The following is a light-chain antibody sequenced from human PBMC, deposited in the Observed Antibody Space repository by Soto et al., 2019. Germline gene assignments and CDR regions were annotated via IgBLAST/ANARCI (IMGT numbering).Light chain of an antibody. CDR3: QSYDSSLSVYV. CDR1: SSNIGAGYD. CDR2: GNS. Sequence: QSVLTQPPSVSGAPGQRVTISCTGSSSNIGAGYDVHWYQQLPGTAPKLLIYGNSNRPSGVPDRFSGSKSGTSASLAITGLQAEDEADYYCQSYDSSLSVYVFGNGTKVTVL. V-gene: IGLV1-40*01. J-gene: IGLJ1*01.